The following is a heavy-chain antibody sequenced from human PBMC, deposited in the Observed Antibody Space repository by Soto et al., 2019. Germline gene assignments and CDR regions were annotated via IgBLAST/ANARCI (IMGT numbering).Heavy chain of an antibody. J-gene: IGHJ6*02. CDR3: AKATTIFGVVTFGMDV. Sequence: GGSLRLSCAASGFIFSNYGMHWVRQVPGKGLEWVAVVSYDGSNNFYEDSVKGRFTISRDNSKNTLYLQMDSLRAEDTAVYYCAKATTIFGVVTFGMDVWGQGTTVTVSS. V-gene: IGHV3-30*18. CDR2: VSYDGSNN. D-gene: IGHD3-3*01. CDR1: GFIFSNYG.